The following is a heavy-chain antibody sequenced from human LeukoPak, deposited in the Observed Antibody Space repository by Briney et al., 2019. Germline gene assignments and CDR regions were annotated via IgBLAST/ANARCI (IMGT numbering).Heavy chain of an antibody. V-gene: IGHV4-4*02. CDR2: IYHSGST. CDR1: GGSISSSNW. Sequence: SETLSLTCAVSGGSISSSNWWSWVRQPPGKGLEWIGEIYHSGSTNYNPSLKSRVTITVDKSKNQFSLKLSSVTAADTAVYYCAREVPGTQRTPDWFDPWGQGTLVTVSS. CDR3: AREVPGTQRTPDWFDP. J-gene: IGHJ5*02. D-gene: IGHD6-19*01.